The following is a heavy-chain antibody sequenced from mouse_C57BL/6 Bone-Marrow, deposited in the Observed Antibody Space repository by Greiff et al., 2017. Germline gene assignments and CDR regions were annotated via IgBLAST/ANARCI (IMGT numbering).Heavy chain of an antibody. Sequence: EVQLQQSGAELVRPGASVKLSCTASGFNIKDDYMHWVKQRPEQGLKWIGWIDPENGDTEYASKFQGMATITADTSSNTAYLPLSSLTSEDTAVYYGTSVTSGFAYWGQGTLVTVSA. CDR3: TSVTSGFAY. J-gene: IGHJ3*01. V-gene: IGHV14-4*01. CDR1: GFNIKDDY. CDR2: IDPENGDT. D-gene: IGHD2-1*01.